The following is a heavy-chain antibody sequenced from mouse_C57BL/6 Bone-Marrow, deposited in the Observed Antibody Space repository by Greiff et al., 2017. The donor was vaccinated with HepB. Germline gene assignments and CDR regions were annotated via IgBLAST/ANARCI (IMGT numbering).Heavy chain of an antibody. CDR3: ASSHYYGSSYARYWYFDV. V-gene: IGHV1-4*01. J-gene: IGHJ1*03. CDR2: INPSSGYT. Sequence: QVQLKQSGAELARPGASVKMSCKASGYTFTSYTMHWVKQRPGQGLEWIGYINPSSGYTKYNQKFKDKATLTADKSSSTAYMQLSSLTSEDSAVYYCASSHYYGSSYARYWYFDVWGTGTTVTVSS. D-gene: IGHD1-1*01. CDR1: GYTFTSYT.